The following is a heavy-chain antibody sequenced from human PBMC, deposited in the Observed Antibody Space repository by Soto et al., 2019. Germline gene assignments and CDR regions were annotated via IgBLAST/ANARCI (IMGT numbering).Heavy chain of an antibody. CDR3: ARDYCSGTTCYEFDY. D-gene: IGHD2-2*01. Sequence: SETLSLTCTVSGGSISSGGYYWSWIRQHPGKELEWIGYIYYSGSTNYNPSLKSRVTISVDTSKNQFSLKLSSVTAADTAVYYCARDYCSGTTCYEFDYWGQGTQVTVSS. J-gene: IGHJ4*02. V-gene: IGHV4-61*08. CDR1: GGSISSGGYY. CDR2: IYYSGST.